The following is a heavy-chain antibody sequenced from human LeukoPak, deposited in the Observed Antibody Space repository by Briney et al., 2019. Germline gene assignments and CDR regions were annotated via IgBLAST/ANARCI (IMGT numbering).Heavy chain of an antibody. J-gene: IGHJ4*02. D-gene: IGHD5-12*01. V-gene: IGHV1-8*01. CDR2: MNPNSGNT. CDR3: ARGRQGGGYRFGDY. CDR1: GYTFTSYD. Sequence: ASVKVSCKASGYTFTSYDINWVRQATGQGLEWMGWMNPNSGNTGYAQKFQGRVTMTRNTSISTAYMELSSLGSEDTAVYYCARGRQGGGYRFGDYWGQGTLVTVSS.